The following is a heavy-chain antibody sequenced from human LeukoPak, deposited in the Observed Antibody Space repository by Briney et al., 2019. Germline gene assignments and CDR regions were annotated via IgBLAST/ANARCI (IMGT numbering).Heavy chain of an antibody. D-gene: IGHD2-2*02. CDR3: ARAEWRYCSSTSCYIFDY. J-gene: IGHJ4*02. CDR2: IYTSGST. Sequence: SETLSLTCTVSGGSISSGSYYWSWIRQPAGKGLEWIGRIYTSGSTNYNPSLKSGVTISVDTSKNQFSLKLSSVTAADTAVYYCARAEWRYCSSTSCYIFDYWGQGTLVTVSS. CDR1: GGSISSGSYY. V-gene: IGHV4-61*02.